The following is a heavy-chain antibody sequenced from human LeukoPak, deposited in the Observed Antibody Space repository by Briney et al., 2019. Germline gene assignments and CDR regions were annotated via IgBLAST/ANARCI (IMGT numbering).Heavy chain of an antibody. Sequence: PGGSLRLSCAASGFTFNLAWIDWVRQAPGKGLEWVGRIKNKIDGGTTDYAAPVKGRFTISRDDSKNTLYLQMNSLKTEDTAVYYCVTDLVIKGYFDYWGQGALVTVSS. CDR2: IKNKIDGGTT. CDR3: VTDLVIKGYFDY. D-gene: IGHD2-21*01. V-gene: IGHV3-15*07. J-gene: IGHJ4*02. CDR1: GFTFNLAW.